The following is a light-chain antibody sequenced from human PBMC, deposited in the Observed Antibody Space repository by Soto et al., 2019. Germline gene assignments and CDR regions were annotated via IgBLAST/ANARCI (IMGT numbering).Light chain of an antibody. Sequence: EIVLTQSAGTLSLSPGERATLSCRASQSVSSSYLAWYQQKPGQAPRLRIYGASSRATGIPDRFSGSGSGTDFTLTISRLEPEDCAVYYCQQYGSSPRTFGQGTKVEIK. J-gene: IGKJ1*01. CDR1: QSVSSSY. V-gene: IGKV3-20*01. CDR3: QQYGSSPRT. CDR2: GAS.